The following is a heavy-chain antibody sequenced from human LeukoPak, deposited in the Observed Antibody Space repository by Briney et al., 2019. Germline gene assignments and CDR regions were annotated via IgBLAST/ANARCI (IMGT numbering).Heavy chain of an antibody. Sequence: GGSLRLSCAASGFTFSSYSMNWVRQAPGKGLEWVSSISSSSSYIYYADSVKARFTISRDNAKNSLYLQMNSLRAEDTAVYYCARGGDILTGLSDYWGQGTLVTVSS. J-gene: IGHJ4*02. CDR1: GFTFSSYS. CDR3: ARGGDILTGLSDY. D-gene: IGHD3-9*01. CDR2: ISSSSSYI. V-gene: IGHV3-21*01.